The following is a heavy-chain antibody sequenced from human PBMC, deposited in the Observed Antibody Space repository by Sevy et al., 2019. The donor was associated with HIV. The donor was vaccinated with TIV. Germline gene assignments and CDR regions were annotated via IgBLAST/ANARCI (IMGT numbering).Heavy chain of an antibody. Sequence: GGYLRLSCVASGFTFSNYAMDWVRQAPGKGLEWVSAISGGGVNTYYADAVNGRFTISRDNSKNTLYLQMNSLRVEDTAVYYCAKSESRMGATDDFDCWGQGTLVTVSS. V-gene: IGHV3-23*01. CDR1: GFTFSNYA. J-gene: IGHJ4*02. CDR2: ISGGGVNT. CDR3: AKSESRMGATDDFDC. D-gene: IGHD1-26*01.